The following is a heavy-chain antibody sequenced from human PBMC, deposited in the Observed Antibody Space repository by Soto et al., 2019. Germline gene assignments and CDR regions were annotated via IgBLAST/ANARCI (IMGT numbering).Heavy chain of an antibody. J-gene: IGHJ4*02. D-gene: IGHD6-6*01. CDR3: AREVPYSSSSFDY. CDR2: TYYRSKWYN. Sequence: SQSLSLTCGISGDSVSSNSVACNWIRQSPSRGLEWLGRTYYRSKWYNDYAVSVKSRITINPDTSKNQFSLQLNSVTPEDTAVYYCAREVPYSSSSFDYWGQGTLVTVSS. V-gene: IGHV6-1*01. CDR1: GDSVSSNSVA.